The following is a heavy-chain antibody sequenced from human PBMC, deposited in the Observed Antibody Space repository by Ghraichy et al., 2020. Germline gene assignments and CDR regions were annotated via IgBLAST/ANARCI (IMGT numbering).Heavy chain of an antibody. J-gene: IGHJ4*02. D-gene: IGHD3-10*01. CDR1: GFTFSSYW. CDR2: IKQDGSAK. CDR3: ARVGQEGDDGSGSCSGY. V-gene: IGHV3-7*04. Sequence: GGSLRLSCAASGFTFSSYWMSWVRQAPGRGLEWVANIKQDGSAKYYVDSVKGRFTISRDNAKNSLYLQVNSLRAEDTAVYYCARVGQEGDDGSGSCSGYWGQGTLVTVSS.